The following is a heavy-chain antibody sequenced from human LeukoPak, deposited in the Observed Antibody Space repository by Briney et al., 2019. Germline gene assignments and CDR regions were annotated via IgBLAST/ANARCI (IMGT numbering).Heavy chain of an antibody. Sequence: ASVKVSCKASGYTLTSYGISWVRQAPGQGLEWMGWISAYNGNTNYAQKLQGRVTMTTDTSTSTAYMELRSLRSDDTAVYYCARFDRSIAVAVYYYGMDVWGQGTTVTVSS. CDR2: ISAYNGNT. V-gene: IGHV1-18*01. J-gene: IGHJ6*02. D-gene: IGHD6-19*01. CDR3: ARFDRSIAVAVYYYGMDV. CDR1: GYTLTSYG.